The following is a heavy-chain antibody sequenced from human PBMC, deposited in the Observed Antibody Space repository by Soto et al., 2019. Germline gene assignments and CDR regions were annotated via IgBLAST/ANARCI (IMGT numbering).Heavy chain of an antibody. CDR3: ARDRGEDILTGYYKNYYGMDV. J-gene: IGHJ6*02. Sequence: PSETLSLTCTVSGGSIISYYWSWIRQPPGKGLEWIGYIYYSGSTNYNPSLKSRVTISVDTSKNQFSLKLSSVTAADTAVYYCARDRGEDILTGYYKNYYGMDVWGQGTTVTVS. V-gene: IGHV4-59*01. CDR1: GGSIISYY. D-gene: IGHD3-9*01. CDR2: IYYSGST.